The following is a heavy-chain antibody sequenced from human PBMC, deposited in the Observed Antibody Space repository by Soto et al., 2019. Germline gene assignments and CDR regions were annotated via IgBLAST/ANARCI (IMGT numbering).Heavy chain of an antibody. D-gene: IGHD3-10*01. Sequence: HTLSLTRVISGDSVVCNLASSSWFRKSPSRGLEWLGRTYYRSKWYSYYALSVKSRITINPDTSKNQFSLHLSSVTPDVTVVYYCARVQHRACLDYWGQGTPVSGS. CDR3: ARVQHRACLDY. V-gene: IGHV6-1*01. CDR2: TYYRSKWYS. CDR1: GDSVVCNLAS. J-gene: IGHJ4*02.